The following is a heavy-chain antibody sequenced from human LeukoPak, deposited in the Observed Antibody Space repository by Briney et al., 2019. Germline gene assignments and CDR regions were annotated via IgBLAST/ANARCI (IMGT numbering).Heavy chain of an antibody. J-gene: IGHJ4*02. CDR2: IYYSGST. CDR3: ARLPARDGDSSGYFDY. D-gene: IGHD3-22*01. CDR1: GGSISSYY. V-gene: IGHV4-59*12. Sequence: PSETLSLTCTVSGGSISSYYWSWIRQPPGKGLEWIGYIYYSGSTNYNPSLKSRVTISVDTSKNQFSLKLSSVTAADTAVYYCARLPARDGDSSGYFDYWGQGTLVTVSS.